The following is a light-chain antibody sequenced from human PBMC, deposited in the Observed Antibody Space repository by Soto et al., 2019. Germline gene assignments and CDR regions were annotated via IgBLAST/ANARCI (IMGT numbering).Light chain of an antibody. CDR2: GAS. Sequence: EIVLTQSPGTLSLSPGERATLSCRASQSVSSSYLAWYLHKPGQAPRLLICGASSRATGIPDMFSGSGSGTAFTLTISRLEPEDFAVYYCQQYGSSPVTFGQGTKVEIK. CDR3: QQYGSSPVT. CDR1: QSVSSSY. J-gene: IGKJ1*01. V-gene: IGKV3-20*01.